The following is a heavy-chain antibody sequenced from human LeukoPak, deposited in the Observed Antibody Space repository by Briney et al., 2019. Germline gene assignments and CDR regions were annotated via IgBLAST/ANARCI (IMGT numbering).Heavy chain of an antibody. J-gene: IGHJ6*03. D-gene: IGHD3-10*01. CDR2: LYPGDSDT. V-gene: IGHV5-51*01. CDR1: GYSFTSYV. CDR3: ARQGSGFAPKYYYYMDV. Sequence: ESLNISCTGSGYSFTSYVINWMRHIPGQGLELMGILYPGDSDTRYIPSFQGQVTISADKSISTAYLQWSSLKASDTAMYYCARQGSGFAPKYYYYMDVWGKGTTVIVSS.